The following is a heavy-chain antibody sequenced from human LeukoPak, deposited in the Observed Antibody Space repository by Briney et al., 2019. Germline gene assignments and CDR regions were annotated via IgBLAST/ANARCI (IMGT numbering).Heavy chain of an antibody. V-gene: IGHV4-59*01. CDR1: GGSISSYY. Sequence: SETLSLTCTVSGGSISSYYWSWIRQPPGKGLEWIGYIYYSGSTNYNPSLKSRVTISVDTSKNQFSLKLSSVTAADTAVYYCAYSSSWYRVAFDIWGQGTMVTVSS. D-gene: IGHD6-13*01. CDR3: AYSSSWYRVAFDI. CDR2: IYYSGST. J-gene: IGHJ3*02.